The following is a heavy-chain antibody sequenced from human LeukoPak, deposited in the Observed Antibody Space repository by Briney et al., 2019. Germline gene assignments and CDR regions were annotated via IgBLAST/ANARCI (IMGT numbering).Heavy chain of an antibody. CDR3: ARDPPSILGTV. CDR2: IYTSGST. D-gene: IGHD3-16*01. V-gene: IGHV4-61*02. Sequence: PSETLSLTCTVSGGSISSGSYYWSWIRQPAGKGLEWIGRIYTSGSTNYNPSLKSRVTISVDTSKNQFSLKLSSVTAADTAVYYCARDPPSILGTVWGKGTTVTVSS. CDR1: GGSISSGSYY. J-gene: IGHJ6*04.